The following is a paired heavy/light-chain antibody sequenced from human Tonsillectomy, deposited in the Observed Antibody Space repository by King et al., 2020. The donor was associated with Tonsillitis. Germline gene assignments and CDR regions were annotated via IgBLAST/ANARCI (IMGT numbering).Light chain of an antibody. J-gene: IGKJ1*01. CDR1: QSVSSNY. V-gene: IGKV3-20*01. CDR3: QQYGSSPWT. Sequence: EIVLTQSPGTLSLSPGERATLSCRASQSVSSNYLAWYQQKPGQAPSLLIYGASSRATGIPDRFSGSGSGTDFTLTISRLESEDFAVYYCQQYGSSPWTFGQGTKVEIK. CDR2: GAS.
Heavy chain of an antibody. CDR3: ARDFEGEILTGYYIY. CDR2: INPSGGSA. V-gene: IGHV1-46*01. J-gene: IGHJ4*02. Sequence: QVQLVQSGAEVKKPGASVKVSCKASGYTFTSYYMHWVRQAPGQGLEWMGIINPSGGSASYAQKLKGRVTMTRDTSTSTVYMELSSLRSEDTAVYYCARDFEGEILTGYYIYWGQGTLVTVSS. CDR1: GYTFTSYY. D-gene: IGHD3-9*01.